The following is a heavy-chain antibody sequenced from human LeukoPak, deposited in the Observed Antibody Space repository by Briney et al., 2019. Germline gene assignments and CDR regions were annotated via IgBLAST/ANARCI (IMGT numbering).Heavy chain of an antibody. J-gene: IGHJ4*02. CDR1: GGSISSGDYY. CDR2: IYCSGST. D-gene: IGHD3-22*01. Sequence: SQTLSLTCTVSGGSISSGDYYWSWIRQPPGKGLEWIGYIYCSGSTYYNPSLKSRVTISVDTSKNQFSLKLSSVTAADTAVYYCARGGDSSGYCYFDYWGQGTLVTVSS. CDR3: ARGGDSSGYCYFDY. V-gene: IGHV4-30-4*01.